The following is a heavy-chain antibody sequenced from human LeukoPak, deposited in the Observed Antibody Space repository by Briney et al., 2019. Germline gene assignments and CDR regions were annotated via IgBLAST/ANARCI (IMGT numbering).Heavy chain of an antibody. V-gene: IGHV1-69*01. CDR2: IIPIFGTA. Sequence: SVKVSCKASGGTLSSYAISWVRQAPGQGLEWMGGIIPIFGTASYAQKFQGRVTITADESTSTAYMELSSLRSEDTAVYYCARSWFGDVYYYGMDVWGQGTTVTVSS. CDR1: GGTLSSYA. CDR3: ARSWFGDVYYYGMDV. J-gene: IGHJ6*02. D-gene: IGHD3-10*01.